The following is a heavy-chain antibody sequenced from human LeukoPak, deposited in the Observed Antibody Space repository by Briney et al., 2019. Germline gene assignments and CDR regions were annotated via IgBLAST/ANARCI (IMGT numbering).Heavy chain of an antibody. CDR2: MQYDGSVE. CDR1: GFTLSNYG. CDR3: AKQAGWGGYFYFLPFDF. D-gene: IGHD2-21*01. Sequence: GGSLRLSCVVSGFTLSNYGIHWVRQAPGKGLEWVTFMQYDGSVEFYADSVKGRFTMSRDNSKNTAFLQMSGLRTEDTAVYFCAKQAGWGGYFYFLPFDFWGQGTLVTVSS. V-gene: IGHV3-30*02. J-gene: IGHJ4*02.